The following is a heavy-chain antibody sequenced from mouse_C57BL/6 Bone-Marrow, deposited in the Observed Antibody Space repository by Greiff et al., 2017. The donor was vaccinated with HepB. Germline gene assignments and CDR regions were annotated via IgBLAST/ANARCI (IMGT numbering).Heavy chain of an antibody. CDR3: TRYSNPDY. CDR1: GYTFTDYE. V-gene: IGHV1-15*01. J-gene: IGHJ2*01. Sequence: QVQLKESGAELVRPGASVTLSCKASGYTFTDYEMHWVKQTPVHGLEWIGAIDPETGGTAYNQKFKGKAILTADKSSRTAYMELRSLTSEDSAVYYCTRYSNPDYWGQGTTLTVSS. CDR2: IDPETGGT. D-gene: IGHD2-5*01.